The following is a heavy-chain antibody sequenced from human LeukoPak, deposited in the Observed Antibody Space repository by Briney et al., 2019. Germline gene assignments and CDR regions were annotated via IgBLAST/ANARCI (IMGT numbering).Heavy chain of an antibody. D-gene: IGHD2-2*01. CDR3: ARGSTSDWPLDH. V-gene: IGHV1-3*01. J-gene: IGHJ4*02. Sequence: ASVKVSRKASGYTFTSYAMHWVRQAPGQRLEWMGWINAGNGDTRYSQKLQGRVTITRDTSASTAYIELRSLRSEDTAMYSCARGSTSDWPLDHWGQETLVTISS. CDR2: INAGNGDT. CDR1: GYTFTSYA.